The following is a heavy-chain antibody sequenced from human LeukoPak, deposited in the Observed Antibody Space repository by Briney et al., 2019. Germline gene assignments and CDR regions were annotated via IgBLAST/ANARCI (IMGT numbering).Heavy chain of an antibody. Sequence: PSETLSLTCTVSGGSISSYYWSWIRQPPGKGLEWIGYIYYRGSTNYNPSLKSRVTISVDTSKNQFSLKLSSVTAADTAVYYCARVADTSGYYYGLEYYFDYWGQGTLVTVSS. V-gene: IGHV4-59*01. D-gene: IGHD3-22*01. CDR2: IYYRGST. CDR3: ARVADTSGYYYGLEYYFDY. CDR1: GGSISSYY. J-gene: IGHJ4*02.